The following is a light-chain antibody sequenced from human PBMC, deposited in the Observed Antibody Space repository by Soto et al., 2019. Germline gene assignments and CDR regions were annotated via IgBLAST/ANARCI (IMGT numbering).Light chain of an antibody. CDR1: SSDVGGYNY. Sequence: QSLLPKPASVTGSPGQSITISCTGTSSDVGGYNYVSWYQQHPGKAPKLMIYDVSNRPSGVSNRFSGSKSGNTASLTISGLQAEDEADYYCSSYTSSSTYVFGTGTKVTVL. CDR3: SSYTSSSTYV. V-gene: IGLV2-14*01. J-gene: IGLJ1*01. CDR2: DVS.